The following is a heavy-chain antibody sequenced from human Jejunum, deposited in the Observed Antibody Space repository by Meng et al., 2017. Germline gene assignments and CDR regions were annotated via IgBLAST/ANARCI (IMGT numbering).Heavy chain of an antibody. CDR1: GDSISSGGHY. V-gene: IGHV4-31*03. D-gene: IGHD2-2*01. CDR2: IYYTGSA. J-gene: IGHJ4*02. CDR3: AREGQLMLGLVDY. Sequence: QVQLQESGPGLVTPSQTLSRTCTVSGDSISSGGHYWSWIRQHPGKGLEWIGYIYYTGSAYYNPSLESRVTLSVDTSNNQFSLRLNSVTAADTAVYYCAREGQLMLGLVDYWGQGTLVTVSS.